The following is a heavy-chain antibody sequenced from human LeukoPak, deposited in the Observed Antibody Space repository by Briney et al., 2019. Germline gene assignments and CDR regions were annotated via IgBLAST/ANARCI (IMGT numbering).Heavy chain of an antibody. D-gene: IGHD5-18*01. CDR3: ARRGISPKGPTAMADY. J-gene: IGHJ4*02. V-gene: IGHV5-51*01. CDR1: GYRFTSYW. Sequence: GESLKISCKGSGYRFTSYWIGWVRQMPGKGLEWMGIIYPGDSDTRYSPSFQGQVTISADKSISTAYLQWSSLKASDTAMYYCARRGISPKGPTAMADYWGQGTLVTVSS. CDR2: IYPGDSDT.